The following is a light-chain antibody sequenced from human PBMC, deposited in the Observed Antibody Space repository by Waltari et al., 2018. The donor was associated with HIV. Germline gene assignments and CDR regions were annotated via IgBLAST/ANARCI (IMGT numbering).Light chain of an antibody. CDR2: GNN. V-gene: IGLV1-40*01. J-gene: IGLJ2*01. Sequence: QSVLTQPPSVSGAPGQRVTIYCTGSSPNTGAGYDVHWYQQLPGTAPNHLIYGNNNRPSGVPDRFSGSKSGTSVSLAITGLQAEDEADYFCQSYDSRLRAVVFGGGTKLTVL. CDR1: SPNTGAGYD. CDR3: QSYDSRLRAVV.